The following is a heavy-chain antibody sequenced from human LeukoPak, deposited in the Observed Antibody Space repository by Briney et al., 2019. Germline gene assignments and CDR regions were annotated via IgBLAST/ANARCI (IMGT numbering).Heavy chain of an antibody. CDR1: GGPFSGYY. J-gene: IGHJ4*02. CDR2: INHSGST. V-gene: IGHV4-34*01. D-gene: IGHD4/OR15-4a*01. CDR3: ATRTVAMVLNY. Sequence: SETLSLTCAVYGGPFSGYYWSWIRQPPGKGLEWIGEINHSGSTNYNPSLKSRVTISVDTSKNQFSLKLSSVTAADTAVYYCATRTVAMVLNYWGQGTLVTVSS.